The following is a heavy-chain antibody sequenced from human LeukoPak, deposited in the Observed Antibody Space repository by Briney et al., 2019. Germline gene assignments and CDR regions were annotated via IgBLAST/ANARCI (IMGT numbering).Heavy chain of an antibody. CDR3: ARALIWFGEPNFDY. V-gene: IGHV3-48*03. J-gene: IGHJ4*02. CDR1: GFTFSSYE. CDR2: ISSSGSTI. Sequence: GGSLRLSCAASGFTFSSYEMNWVRQAPGKGLEWVSYISSSGSTIYYADSVKGRFTISRDNAKNSLYLQMNSLRAEDTAVYYCARALIWFGEPNFDYWGQGTLVTVSS. D-gene: IGHD3-10*01.